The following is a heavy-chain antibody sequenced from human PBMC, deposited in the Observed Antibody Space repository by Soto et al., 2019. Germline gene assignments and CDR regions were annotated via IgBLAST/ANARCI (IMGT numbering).Heavy chain of an antibody. D-gene: IGHD1-26*01. V-gene: IGHV1-18*04. CDR3: ASHPGSGSLHFDS. Sequence: ASVKVSCKASGYTFNTYGVSWVRQAPGQGLEWMGRISAYNGDTNYAQKLQGRLTMTTDTSTRTAYMELRSLRSDDTAVYYCASHPGSGSLHFDSWGQGTLVTVSS. CDR1: GYTFNTYG. J-gene: IGHJ4*02. CDR2: ISAYNGDT.